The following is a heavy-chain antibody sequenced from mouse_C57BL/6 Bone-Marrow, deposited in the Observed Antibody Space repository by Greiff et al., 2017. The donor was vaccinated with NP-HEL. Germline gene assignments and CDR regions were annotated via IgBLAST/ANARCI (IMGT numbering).Heavy chain of an antibody. J-gene: IGHJ3*01. Sequence: QVTLKESGPGILQSSQTLSLPCSFSGFSLSTSGMGVSWIRQPSGKGLEWLAHIYWDDDKRYNPSLKSRLTISKDTSRNQVFLKITSVDTADTATYYCARGTYGAWFAYWGQGTLVTVSA. CDR1: GFSLSTSGMG. CDR2: IYWDDDK. CDR3: ARGTYGAWFAY. D-gene: IGHD1-1*01. V-gene: IGHV8-12*01.